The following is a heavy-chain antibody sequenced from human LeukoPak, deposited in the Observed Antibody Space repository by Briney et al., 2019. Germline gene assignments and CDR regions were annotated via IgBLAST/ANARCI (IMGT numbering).Heavy chain of an antibody. Sequence: PGGSLRLSCAASGFAFSSSWMSWVRQAPGKGLEWVANIKQDGSEKYYVDSVKGRFTISRDNAKNSLYLQMNSLRAEDTAVYFCTREAAAGIDYWGQGTLVTVSS. J-gene: IGHJ4*02. CDR1: GFAFSSSW. CDR3: TREAAAGIDY. D-gene: IGHD6-13*01. V-gene: IGHV3-7*01. CDR2: IKQDGSEK.